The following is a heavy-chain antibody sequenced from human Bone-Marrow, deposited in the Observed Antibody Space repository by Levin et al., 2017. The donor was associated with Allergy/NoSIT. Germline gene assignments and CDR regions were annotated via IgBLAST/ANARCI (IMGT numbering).Heavy chain of an antibody. V-gene: IGHV3-33*01. J-gene: IGHJ4*02. CDR1: GFIFSNHG. Sequence: PGGSLRLSCAASGFIFSNHGMHWVRQAPGKGLERVAVIWYDGVNKDYAESVKGRFTISRDNFKNTLYLQMNSLRVEDTAVYYCARDDSSGKPFDYWGQGTLVTVSS. CDR3: ARDDSSGKPFDY. CDR2: IWYDGVNK. D-gene: IGHD3-22*01.